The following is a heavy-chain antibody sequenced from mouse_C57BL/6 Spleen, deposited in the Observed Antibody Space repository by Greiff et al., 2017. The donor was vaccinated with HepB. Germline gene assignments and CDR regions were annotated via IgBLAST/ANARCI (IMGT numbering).Heavy chain of an antibody. CDR2: IWTGGGT. D-gene: IGHD1-1*01. CDR1: GFSLTSYA. V-gene: IGHV2-9-1*01. CDR3: ARKADYYGSSSWYVDV. Sequence: QVQLQQSGPGLVAPSQSLSITCTVSGFSLTSYAISWVRQPPGKGLEWLGVIWTGGGTNYNSALKSRLSISKDNSKSQVFLKMNSLQTDDTARYYCARKADYYGSSSWYVDVWGTGTTVTVSS. J-gene: IGHJ1*03.